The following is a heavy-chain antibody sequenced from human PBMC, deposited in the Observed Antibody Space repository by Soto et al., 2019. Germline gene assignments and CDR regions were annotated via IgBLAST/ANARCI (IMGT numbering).Heavy chain of an antibody. CDR1: GGSISSYY. CDR3: ARFTRDGYNFDY. V-gene: IGHV4-59*01. CDR2: IYYSGST. D-gene: IGHD5-12*01. J-gene: IGHJ4*02. Sequence: SETLSLTCTVSGGSISSYYWSWIRQPPGKGLEWIGYIYYSGSTNYNPSLKSRVTISVDTSKNQFSLKLSSVTAADTAVYYCARFTRDGYNFDYWGQGTLVTVSS.